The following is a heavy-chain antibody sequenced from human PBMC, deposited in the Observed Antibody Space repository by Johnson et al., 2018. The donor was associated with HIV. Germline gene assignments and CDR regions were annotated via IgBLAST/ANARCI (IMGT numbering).Heavy chain of an antibody. Sequence: VQLVESGGGVVQPGRSLRLSCAASGFTLSRYWLSWVRQAPGKGLEWVANIKQDGREQYYVDAVKGRFTVSRDNAKNSLYLQMNSLRAEDTAVYYCARDGGIAATDAFDIWGQGTMVTVSS. CDR3: ARDGGIAATDAFDI. CDR2: IKQDGREQ. CDR1: GFTLSRYW. J-gene: IGHJ3*02. D-gene: IGHD6-13*01. V-gene: IGHV3-7*01.